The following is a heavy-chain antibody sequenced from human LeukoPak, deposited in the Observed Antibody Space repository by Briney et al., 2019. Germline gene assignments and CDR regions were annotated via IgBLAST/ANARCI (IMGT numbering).Heavy chain of an antibody. CDR1: GVSISSYY. CDR3: ARSALYSYGLNWFDP. D-gene: IGHD5-18*01. Sequence: TPSETLSLTCTVSGVSISSYYWSWLRQPPGKGLEWVGYIYYSGSTNYNPSLKSRVTISVDTSKTQFSLKLSSVTAADTAVYYCARSALYSYGLNWFDPWGQGTLVTVSS. J-gene: IGHJ5*02. V-gene: IGHV4-59*01. CDR2: IYYSGST.